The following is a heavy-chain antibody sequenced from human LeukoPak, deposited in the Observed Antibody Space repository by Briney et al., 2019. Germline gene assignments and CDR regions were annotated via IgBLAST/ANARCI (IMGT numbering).Heavy chain of an antibody. CDR3: ARDLHYYDSSGYLDY. Sequence: ASVKVSCKASGYTFTSYGISWVRQAPGQGLEWMGWISAYNGNTNYAQKFQGRVTMTRDTSISTAYMELSRLRSDDTAVYYCARDLHYYDSSGYLDYWGQGTLVTVSS. J-gene: IGHJ4*02. CDR2: ISAYNGNT. D-gene: IGHD3-22*01. CDR1: GYTFTSYG. V-gene: IGHV1-18*01.